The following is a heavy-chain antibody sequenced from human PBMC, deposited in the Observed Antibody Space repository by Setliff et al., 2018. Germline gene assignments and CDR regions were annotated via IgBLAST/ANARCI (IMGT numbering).Heavy chain of an antibody. CDR2: ISVYSGNA. Sequence: GASVKVSCKASGYTFTNYGITWVRQAPGQGLEWVGWISVYSGNAYYAQKLQDRVTLTTDTSTTTAYLELRSLTSDDTTVYYCARLVRYCTRTSCQRTPGTEYWGQGTLVTVSS. CDR1: GYTFTNYG. J-gene: IGHJ4*02. V-gene: IGHV1-18*01. CDR3: ARLVRYCTRTSCQRTPGTEY. D-gene: IGHD2-2*01.